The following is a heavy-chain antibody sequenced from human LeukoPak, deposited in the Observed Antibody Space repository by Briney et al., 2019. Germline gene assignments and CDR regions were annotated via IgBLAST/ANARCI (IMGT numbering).Heavy chain of an antibody. V-gene: IGHV4-39*01. CDR2: IYYSGST. D-gene: IGHD4-17*01. Sequence: SETLSLTCTVSGVSISSSSYYWGWIRQPPGKGLEWIGSIYYSGSTYYNPSLKSRVTISVDTSKNQFSLKLSSVTAADTAVYYCARGSYGDYEIDYWGQGTPVTVSS. CDR1: GVSISSSSYY. CDR3: ARGSYGDYEIDY. J-gene: IGHJ4*02.